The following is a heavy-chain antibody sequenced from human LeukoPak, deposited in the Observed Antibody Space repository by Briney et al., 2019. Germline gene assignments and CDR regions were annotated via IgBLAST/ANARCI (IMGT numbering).Heavy chain of an antibody. V-gene: IGHV4-38-2*02. Sequence: PSETLSLTCTVSGYSLSSGYYWGWIRQPPGKGLQWIGCIYYSGSTYYKPSLKSRVTISVDTSKNQFSLKLSSVTAADTAVYYCARHVDDSGWYGIRGEGYYFDYWGQGTLVTVSS. CDR1: GYSLSSGYY. J-gene: IGHJ4*02. CDR2: IYYSGST. D-gene: IGHD6-19*01. CDR3: ARHVDDSGWYGIRGEGYYFDY.